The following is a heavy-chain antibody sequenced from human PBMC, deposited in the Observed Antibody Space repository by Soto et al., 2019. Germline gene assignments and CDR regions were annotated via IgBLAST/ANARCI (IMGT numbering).Heavy chain of an antibody. J-gene: IGHJ6*02. Sequence: SETLSLTCTVSGCSMSSSRYYWGWIRQPPGKGLEWIGSIYYSGSTYYNPSLKSRVTISVDTSKNQFSLKLSSVTAADTAVYYCVVIAARLVYYYGMDVWGQGTTVTVSS. V-gene: IGHV4-39*01. CDR1: GCSMSSSRYY. CDR2: IYYSGST. CDR3: VVIAARLVYYYGMDV. D-gene: IGHD6-6*01.